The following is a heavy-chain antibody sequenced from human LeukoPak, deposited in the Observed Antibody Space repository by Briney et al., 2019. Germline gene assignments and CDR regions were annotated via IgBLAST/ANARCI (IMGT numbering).Heavy chain of an antibody. Sequence: SETLSLTCTVSGGSISSYYWSWIRQPAGKGLEWIGRIYTSGSTNYNPSLKSRVTMSVDTSKNQFSLKLSSVTAADTAVYYCARGSMEGDYDFWSGYRAGYYMDVWGKGTTVTVSS. CDR2: IYTSGST. D-gene: IGHD3-3*01. CDR3: ARGSMEGDYDFWSGYRAGYYMDV. V-gene: IGHV4-4*07. J-gene: IGHJ6*03. CDR1: GGSISSYY.